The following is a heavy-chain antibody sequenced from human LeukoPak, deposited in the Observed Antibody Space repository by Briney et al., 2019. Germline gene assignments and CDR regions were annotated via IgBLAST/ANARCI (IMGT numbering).Heavy chain of an antibody. V-gene: IGHV3-11*04. D-gene: IGHD6-6*01. J-gene: IGHJ5*01. CDR3: ARGSSNVAARNNWFGS. Sequence: GGSLRLSCAASGFTFSDYYMSWIRQAPGKGLEWVSYISSSGSTIYYADSVKGRFTISRDNAKNSLYLQMNSLRAEDTAVYYCARGSSNVAARNNWFGSWGQGTLVTVSS. CDR1: GFTFSDYY. CDR2: ISSSGSTI.